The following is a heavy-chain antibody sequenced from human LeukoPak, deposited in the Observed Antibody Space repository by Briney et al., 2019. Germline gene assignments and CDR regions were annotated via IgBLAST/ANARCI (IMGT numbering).Heavy chain of an antibody. CDR1: GGSVSSYY. CDR3: ARAYSGSSPRGLWFDP. D-gene: IGHD1-26*01. CDR2: INHSGST. V-gene: IGHV4-34*01. Sequence: SETLSLTCTVSGGSVSSYYWSWIRQPPGKGLEWIGEINHSGSTNYNPSLKSRVTISVDTSKNQFSLKLSSVTAADTAVYYCARAYSGSSPRGLWFDPWGQGTLVTVSS. J-gene: IGHJ5*02.